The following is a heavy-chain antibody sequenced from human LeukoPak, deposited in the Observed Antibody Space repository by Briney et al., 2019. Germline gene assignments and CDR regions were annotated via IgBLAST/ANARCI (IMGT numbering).Heavy chain of an antibody. V-gene: IGHV3-23*01. D-gene: IGHD2-15*01. CDR2: ISGSGGST. Sequence: GGSLRLSCAASGFTFSSYAMSWVRQAPGKGLEWVSAISGSGGSTYYADSAKGRFTISRDNSKNTLYLQMYSLRAEDTAVYYCAKSSCSGGSCYYYYYGMDVWGKGTTVTVSS. CDR1: GFTFSSYA. CDR3: AKSSCSGGSCYYYYYGMDV. J-gene: IGHJ6*04.